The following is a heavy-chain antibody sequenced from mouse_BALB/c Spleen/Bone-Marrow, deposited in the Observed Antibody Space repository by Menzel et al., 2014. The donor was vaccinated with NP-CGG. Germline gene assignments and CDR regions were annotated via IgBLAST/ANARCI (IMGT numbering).Heavy chain of an antibody. J-gene: IGHJ1*01. D-gene: IGHD2-3*01. V-gene: IGHV1-9*01. Sequence: VQLQESGAEPMKPGASVKISCKATGYTFSSYWIEWVKQRPGHGLEWIGEILPGSGNTNYNEKFKGKATFTADTSSNTAYMQLSSLTSEDSAVYYCARENDYWYFDVWGAGTTVTVSS. CDR3: ARENDYWYFDV. CDR2: ILPGSGNT. CDR1: GYTFSSYW.